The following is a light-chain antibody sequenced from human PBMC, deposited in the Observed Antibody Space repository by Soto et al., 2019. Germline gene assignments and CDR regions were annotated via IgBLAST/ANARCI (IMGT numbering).Light chain of an antibody. Sequence: DLQMTQSPSSLSASVGDRVTITCRASQSISSYLHWYQQKPGKAPKLLIYAASSLQSGVPSRFSGSGSGTDFTLTISSLQPEDFATYYCQQSYSTPQYTFGQGTKLEIK. CDR3: QQSYSTPQYT. V-gene: IGKV1-39*01. CDR1: QSISSY. CDR2: AAS. J-gene: IGKJ2*01.